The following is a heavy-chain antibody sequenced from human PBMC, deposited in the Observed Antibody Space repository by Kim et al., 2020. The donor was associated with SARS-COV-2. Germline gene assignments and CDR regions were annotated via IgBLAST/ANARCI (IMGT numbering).Heavy chain of an antibody. J-gene: IGHJ4*02. Sequence: SETLSLTCAVYGGSFSGYYWSWIRQPPGKGLEWIGEINHSGSTNYNPSLKSRVTISVDTSKNQFSLKLSSVTAADTAVYYCARGQLAGNFDYWGQGTLVT. CDR2: INHSGST. D-gene: IGHD1-1*01. CDR1: GGSFSGYY. CDR3: ARGQLAGNFDY. V-gene: IGHV4-34*01.